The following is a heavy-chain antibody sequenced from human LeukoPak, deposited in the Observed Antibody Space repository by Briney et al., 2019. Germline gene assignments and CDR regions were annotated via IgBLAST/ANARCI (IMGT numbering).Heavy chain of an antibody. CDR1: GFTFSSYA. D-gene: IGHD6-13*01. Sequence: PGRSLRLSCAASGFTFSSYAMDWVRQAPGKGLEWVAVISYDGSNKYYADSVKGRFTISRDNSKNTLYLQMNSLRAEDTAVYYCARDGAAADCFDYWGQGTLVTVSS. CDR2: ISYDGSNK. V-gene: IGHV3-30-3*01. CDR3: ARDGAAADCFDY. J-gene: IGHJ4*02.